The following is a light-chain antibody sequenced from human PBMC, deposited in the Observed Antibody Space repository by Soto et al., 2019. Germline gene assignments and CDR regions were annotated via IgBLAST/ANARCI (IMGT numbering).Light chain of an antibody. CDR2: LGS. V-gene: IGKV2-28*01. Sequence: EIVMTQSPPSLTVTPGEPASISCRSSQRLLHSNGNTFLDWYVQNPGQSPQLLIYLGSNRASGVPDRVSGSEAGTDFTLTISRVEAEDVGIYYCMQALQTPYTFGQGTKLEIK. J-gene: IGKJ2*01. CDR3: MQALQTPYT. CDR1: QRLLHSNGNTF.